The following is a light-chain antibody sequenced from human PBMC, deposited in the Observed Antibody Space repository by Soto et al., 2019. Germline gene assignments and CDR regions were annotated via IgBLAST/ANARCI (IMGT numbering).Light chain of an antibody. CDR2: DAS. V-gene: IGKV3-11*01. Sequence: EIVLTQSPATLSLSPGERATLSCRASQSVSSSLAWYQQKPGQAPRLLIYDASNRATGIPAWFSGGGSGTDFTLTISSLEPEDFAVYYCQQRSNWYTFGQGTKLEIK. CDR3: QQRSNWYT. J-gene: IGKJ2*01. CDR1: QSVSSS.